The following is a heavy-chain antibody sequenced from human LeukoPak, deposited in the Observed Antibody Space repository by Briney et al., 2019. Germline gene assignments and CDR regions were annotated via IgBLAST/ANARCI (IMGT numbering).Heavy chain of an antibody. Sequence: GASVKVSCKASGYTFTAYYMHWVRQAPGQGLEWMGWINPIFGTANYAQKFQGRVTITADKSTSTAYMELSSLRSEDTAVYYCAREASIAVAGTRGLDLWGRGTLVTVSS. J-gene: IGHJ2*01. CDR2: INPIFGTA. D-gene: IGHD6-19*01. CDR1: GYTFTAYY. CDR3: AREASIAVAGTRGLDL. V-gene: IGHV1-69*06.